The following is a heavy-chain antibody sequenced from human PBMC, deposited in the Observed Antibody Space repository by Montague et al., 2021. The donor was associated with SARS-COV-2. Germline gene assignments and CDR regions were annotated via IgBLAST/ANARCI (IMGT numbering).Heavy chain of an antibody. CDR2: IYHDGNT. V-gene: IGHV4-39*01. Sequence: SETLSLTCTVSGDSIGSSSYSWGWIRQPPGKGLEWIGSIYHDGNTYYNPSLNTRVSLSIDERKNQFSLKFYSVTVADTAVYACARGPKMGGSGYYYNWGQGILVTVSS. CDR3: ARGPKMGGSGYYYN. CDR1: GDSIGSSSYS. J-gene: IGHJ4*02. D-gene: IGHD3-22*01.